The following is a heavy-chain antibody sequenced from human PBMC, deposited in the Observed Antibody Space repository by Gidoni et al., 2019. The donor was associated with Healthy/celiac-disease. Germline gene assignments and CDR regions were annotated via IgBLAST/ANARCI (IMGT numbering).Heavy chain of an antibody. Sequence: QVQLVQSGAEVKKPGSSVKVSCKASGGTLRSYAISWVRQAPGQGLEWMGGIIPIFGTANYAQKFQGRVTITADESTSTAYMELSSLRSEDTAVYYCARDGRPIAVAGTHWFDPWGQGTLVTVSS. CDR1: GGTLRSYA. V-gene: IGHV1-69*01. CDR3: ARDGRPIAVAGTHWFDP. D-gene: IGHD6-19*01. CDR2: IIPIFGTA. J-gene: IGHJ5*02.